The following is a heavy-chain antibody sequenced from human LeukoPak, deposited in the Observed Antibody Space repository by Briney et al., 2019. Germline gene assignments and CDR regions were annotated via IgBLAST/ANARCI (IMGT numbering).Heavy chain of an antibody. CDR3: VKDPSGNYFYFDY. V-gene: IGHV3-64D*09. CDR2: ISSDGGRT. J-gene: IGHJ4*02. Sequence: GGSLRLSCSASGFTFSSFAMFWVRQAPGKGLEYVSGISSDGGRTNYADSVKARFTISRDNSKVTLYPQMTSLRPEDTAIYYCVKDPSGNYFYFDYWGQGTLVTVSS. CDR1: GFTFSSFA. D-gene: IGHD1-26*01.